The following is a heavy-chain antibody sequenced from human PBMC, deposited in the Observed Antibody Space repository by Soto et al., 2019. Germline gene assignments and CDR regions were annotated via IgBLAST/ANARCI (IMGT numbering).Heavy chain of an antibody. CDR2: IIPIFGTA. Sequence: SVKVSCRASGGTLSSYASSGVRQAPGRGLEWMGRIIPIFGTANYAQKFQGRVTITADESTSTAYMELSSLRSEDTAVYYCARDPGTRQYDITGLCDYWGQGTLVTVSS. D-gene: IGHD3-22*01. CDR1: GGTLSSYA. V-gene: IGHV1-69*13. J-gene: IGHJ4*02. CDR3: ARDPGTRQYDITGLCDY.